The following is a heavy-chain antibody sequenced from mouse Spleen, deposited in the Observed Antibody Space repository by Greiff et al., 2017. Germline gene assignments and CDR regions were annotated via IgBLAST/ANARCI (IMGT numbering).Heavy chain of an antibody. CDR2: ISSGGSYT. CDR3: SRPNYYGSSYDFDV. V-gene: IGHV5-9-1*01. J-gene: IGHJ1*01. D-gene: IGHD1-1*01. Sequence: EVKLMESGGGLVKPGGSLKLSCAASGFTFSSYAMSWVRQTPEKRLEWVATISSGGSYTYYPDSVKGRFTISRDNAKNTLYLQMSSLRSEDTAMYYCSRPNYYGSSYDFDVWGAGTTVTVSS. CDR1: GFTFSSYA.